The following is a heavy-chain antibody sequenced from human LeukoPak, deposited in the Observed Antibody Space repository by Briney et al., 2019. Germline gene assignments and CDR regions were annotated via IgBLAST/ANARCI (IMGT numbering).Heavy chain of an antibody. J-gene: IGHJ6*02. CDR2: TYHTGST. V-gene: IGHV4-4*02. Sequence: SGTLSLTCAVSGGSISSTNWWSWVRQAPGKGLEWIGETYHTGSTNYKPSLKSGVTISIDKSKNQFSLKLSSVTAADPAVYYCARVGAYGMDVWGQGTAVTVSS. CDR1: GGSISSTNW. CDR3: ARVGAYGMDV.